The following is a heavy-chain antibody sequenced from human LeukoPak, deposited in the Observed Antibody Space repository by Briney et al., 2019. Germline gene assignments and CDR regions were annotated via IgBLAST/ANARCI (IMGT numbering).Heavy chain of an antibody. V-gene: IGHV1-18*01. D-gene: IGHD3-10*01. CDR1: GYTFTSYG. J-gene: IGHJ5*02. Sequence: ASVKVSCKASGYTFTSYGISWVRQAPGQGLEWMGWVSTYNDNTDYAQKLQGRATMTTDTSTSTAYMELRSPRSDDTAVYYCARHENYYGSGSYYSWFDPWGQGTLVTVSS. CDR2: VSTYNDNT. CDR3: ARHENYYGSGSYYSWFDP.